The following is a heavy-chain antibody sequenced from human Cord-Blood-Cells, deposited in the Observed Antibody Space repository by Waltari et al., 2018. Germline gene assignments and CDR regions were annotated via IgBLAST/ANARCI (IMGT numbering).Heavy chain of an antibody. Sequence: QVQLVESGGGVVQPGRSLRLSCAASGFTFSSYAMHWVRQAPGKGLEWVAVISYDGRNKYYADSVKGRFTISRDNSKNTLYLQMNSLRAEDTAVYYCARDPTMVRGVIDYWGQGTLVTVSS. J-gene: IGHJ4*02. V-gene: IGHV3-30*04. CDR1: GFTFSSYA. CDR2: ISYDGRNK. CDR3: ARDPTMVRGVIDY. D-gene: IGHD3-10*01.